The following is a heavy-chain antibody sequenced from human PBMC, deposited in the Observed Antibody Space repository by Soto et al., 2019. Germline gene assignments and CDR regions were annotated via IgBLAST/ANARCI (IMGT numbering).Heavy chain of an antibody. J-gene: IGHJ3*02. CDR3: AKEAGYSGGGHDAFDI. CDR1: GFTFSSYA. Sequence: GGSLRLSCAASGFTFSSYAMSWVRQAPGKGLEWVSAISGSGDTTYHADSVKGRFTISRDNSKNTAYLQMNSLRAEDTAVYYCAKEAGYSGGGHDAFDIWGQGTMVTVSS. CDR2: ISGSGDTT. D-gene: IGHD6-19*01. V-gene: IGHV3-23*01.